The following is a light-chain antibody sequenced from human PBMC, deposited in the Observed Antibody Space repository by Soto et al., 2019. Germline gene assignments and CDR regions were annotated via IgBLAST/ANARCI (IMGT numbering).Light chain of an antibody. CDR1: QNIASW. CDR2: GAS. J-gene: IGKJ5*01. CDR3: QQYNTYSAT. V-gene: IGKV1-5*01. Sequence: DIQMTQSPSTLSASVGDSVTITCRASQNIASWLAWYQQTPGKAPKLLIYGASTSESGVPSRFSGSGSVTEFTLTIRRLQPGDFATYYCQQYNTYSATFGQGTRLEIK.